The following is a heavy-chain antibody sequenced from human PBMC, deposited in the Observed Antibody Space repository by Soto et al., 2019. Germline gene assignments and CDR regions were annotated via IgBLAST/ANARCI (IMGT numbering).Heavy chain of an antibody. Sequence: GGSLRLSCSASGFTFSSYAMHWVRQAPGKGLEYVSAISSNGGSTYYADSVKGRFTISRDNSKNTLYLQMSSLRAEDTAVYYCVKASSTDWFDPWGQGTLVTVSS. V-gene: IGHV3-64D*08. CDR2: ISSNGGST. CDR3: VKASSTDWFDP. J-gene: IGHJ5*02. CDR1: GFTFSSYA. D-gene: IGHD6-13*01.